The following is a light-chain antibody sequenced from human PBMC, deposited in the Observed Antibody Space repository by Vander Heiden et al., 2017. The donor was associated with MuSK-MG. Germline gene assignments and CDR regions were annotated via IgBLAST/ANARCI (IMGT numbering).Light chain of an antibody. Sequence: QSVLTQPPSASGTPGQRVTISCSGSSSNIGSNTVNWYQQRPGTAPNLLIYSNNKRPSGVPARFSGSKSGTSASLAISGLQAEDEADYYCAAWEDSRNGLWVFGGGTKLTVL. CDR1: SSNIGSNT. CDR2: SNN. J-gene: IGLJ3*02. V-gene: IGLV1-44*01. CDR3: AAWEDSRNGLWV.